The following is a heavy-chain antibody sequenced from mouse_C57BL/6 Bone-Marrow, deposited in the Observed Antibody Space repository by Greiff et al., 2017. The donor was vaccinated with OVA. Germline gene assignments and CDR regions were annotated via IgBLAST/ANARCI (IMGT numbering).Heavy chain of an antibody. V-gene: IGHV1-64*01. Sequence: QVQLQQPGAELVKPGASVKLSCKASGYTFTSYWMHWVKQRPGQGLEWIGMIHPNSGSTNYNAKFKSKATLTVDNSSSTAYMQLSSLTSEDSAVYDCARSVITTVDYAMDYWGQGTSVTVSS. CDR3: ARSVITTVDYAMDY. CDR2: IHPNSGST. D-gene: IGHD1-1*01. CDR1: GYTFTSYW. J-gene: IGHJ4*01.